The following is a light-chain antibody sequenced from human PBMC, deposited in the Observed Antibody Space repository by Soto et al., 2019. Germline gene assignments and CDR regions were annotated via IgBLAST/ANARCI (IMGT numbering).Light chain of an antibody. CDR2: DAS. Sequence: DIQMTQSPSSLSASVGDRVTTTCRASQSISSYLNWYQQKPGKAPKLLIYDASSLESGVPSRFSGSGSGTDFTLTISSLQPEDFATYYCQQSYSTPPTFGGGTKVDI. CDR1: QSISSY. J-gene: IGKJ4*01. CDR3: QQSYSTPPT. V-gene: IGKV1-39*01.